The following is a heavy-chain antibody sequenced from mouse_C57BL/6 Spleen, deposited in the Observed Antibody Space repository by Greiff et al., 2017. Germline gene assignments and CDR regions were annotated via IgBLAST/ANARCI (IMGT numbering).Heavy chain of an antibody. V-gene: IGHV10-1*01. CDR3: VRNWDYFDY. Sequence: EVKLMESGGGLVQPKGSLKLSCAASGFSFNTYAMNWVRQAPGKGLEWVARIRSKSNNYATYYADSVKDRFTISRDDSESMLYLQMNNLKTEDTAMYYCVRNWDYFDYWGQGTTLTVSS. CDR1: GFSFNTYA. CDR2: IRSKSNNYAT. D-gene: IGHD4-1*01. J-gene: IGHJ2*01.